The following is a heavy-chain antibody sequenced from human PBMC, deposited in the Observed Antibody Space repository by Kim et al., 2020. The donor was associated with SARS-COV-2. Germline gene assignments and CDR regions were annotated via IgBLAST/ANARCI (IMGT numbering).Heavy chain of an antibody. Sequence: ASVKVSCKTSGYTFTDNSLSWVRQAPGQGLEWMGWISADSGDTKNAQKFQGRVTMTRDTSTSTAYMELRSLRSDDTAVYYCVRDKDYSFDMWGQGTKVTV. J-gene: IGHJ3*02. CDR1: GYTFTDNS. CDR2: ISADSGDT. D-gene: IGHD4-17*01. CDR3: VRDKDYSFDM. V-gene: IGHV1-18*01.